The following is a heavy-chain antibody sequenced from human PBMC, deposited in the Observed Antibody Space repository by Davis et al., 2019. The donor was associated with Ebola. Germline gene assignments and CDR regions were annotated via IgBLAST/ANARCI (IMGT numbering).Heavy chain of an antibody. CDR2: INSDGTFT. V-gene: IGHV3-74*01. CDR3: ARVLAARPWYFDL. CDR1: AFTFSNYW. D-gene: IGHD6-6*01. Sequence: PGGSLRLSCAASAFTFSNYWMYWVRHAPGEGLMCVSRINSDGTFTTYADSVKGRFTITRGNAKNTLYLQMNSLRAEDTAVYYCARVLAARPWYFDLWGRGTLVTVSS. J-gene: IGHJ2*01.